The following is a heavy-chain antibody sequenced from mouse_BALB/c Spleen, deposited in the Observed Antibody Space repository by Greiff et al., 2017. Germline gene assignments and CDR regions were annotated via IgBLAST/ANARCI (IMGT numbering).Heavy chain of an antibody. J-gene: IGHJ4*01. D-gene: IGHD4-1*01. CDR2: IRLKSNNYAT. V-gene: IGHV6-6*02. CDR3: TRRWDDYYAMDY. Sequence: EVKLVESGGGLVQPGGSMKLSCVASGFTFSNYWMNWVRQSPEKGLEWVAEIRLKSNNYATHYAESVKGRFTISRDDSKSSVYLQMNNLRAEDTGIYYCTRRWDDYYAMDYWGQGTSVTVSS. CDR1: GFTFSNYW.